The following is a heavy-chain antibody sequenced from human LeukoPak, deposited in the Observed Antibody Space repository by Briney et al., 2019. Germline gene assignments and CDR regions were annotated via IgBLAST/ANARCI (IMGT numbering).Heavy chain of an antibody. CDR2: ISAYNGNT. CDR3: ARVVWRGGNARGADY. CDR1: GYTFTSYG. Sequence: ASVTVSCKASGYTFTSYGISWVRQAPGQGLEWMGWISAYNGNTNYAQKLQGRVTMTTDTSTSTAYMELRSLRSDDTAVYYCARVVWRGGNARGADYWGQGTLVTVSS. J-gene: IGHJ4*02. D-gene: IGHD4-23*01. V-gene: IGHV1-18*01.